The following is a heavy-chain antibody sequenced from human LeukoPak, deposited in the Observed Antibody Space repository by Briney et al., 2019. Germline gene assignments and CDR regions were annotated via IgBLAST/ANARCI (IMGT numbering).Heavy chain of an antibody. CDR1: GYTFTSYY. V-gene: IGHV1-2*02. CDR3: ARAYGSGSSYHPDY. Sequence: ASVKVSCKASGYTFTSYYMHWVRQAPGQGLEWMGWINPNSGGTNSSQKFQDRVTLTRDTSISTAYMELGSLRSDDTAIYYCARAYGSGSSYHPDYWGQGTLVTVSS. D-gene: IGHD3-10*01. J-gene: IGHJ4*02. CDR2: INPNSGGT.